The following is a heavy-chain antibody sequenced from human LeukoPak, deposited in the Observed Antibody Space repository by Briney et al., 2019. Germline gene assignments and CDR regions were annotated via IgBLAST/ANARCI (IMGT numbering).Heavy chain of an antibody. CDR2: IYPGDSDT. D-gene: IGHD3-10*01. V-gene: IGHV5-51*01. CDR3: GRLRSGVGGVDY. Sequence: GESLKISCQGSGYRFTSYWISWVRQKPGKGLEWMGIIYPGDSDTRYSPSFQGQVTISADKSISTAYLQWSSLKASDTAMYYCGRLRSGVGGVDYWGQGTLVTVSS. J-gene: IGHJ4*02. CDR1: GYRFTSYW.